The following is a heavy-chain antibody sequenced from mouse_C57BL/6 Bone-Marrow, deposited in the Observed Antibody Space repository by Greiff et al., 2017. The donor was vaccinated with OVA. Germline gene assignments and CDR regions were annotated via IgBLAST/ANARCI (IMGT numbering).Heavy chain of an antibody. CDR2: IYPGGGTT. CDR3: AKAPYWYAMDY. V-gene: IGHV1-55*01. Sequence: QVQLQQPGAELVKPGASVTMSCTASGFTFTSYCITWVKQRPGQGLEWIGDIYPGGGTTNYTAKFKIKATLTVDTSSSTAYMPLSSLTYEDAAVYYGAKAPYWYAMDYWGQGTSVTVSS. D-gene: IGHD1-1*01. J-gene: IGHJ4*01. CDR1: GFTFTSYC.